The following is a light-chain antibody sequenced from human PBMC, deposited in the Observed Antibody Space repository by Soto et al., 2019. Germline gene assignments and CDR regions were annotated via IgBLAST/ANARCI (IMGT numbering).Light chain of an antibody. CDR3: QQYGSSRT. Sequence: EIVLTQSPGTLSLSPGERATLSCRASQSVSSSYLAWYQQKPGQAPRLLIYGASSRATGIPDRFSGSGSGTDFTLTISRLEPYDFAVYYCQQYGSSRTFGQGTKVDIK. CDR2: GAS. V-gene: IGKV3-20*01. J-gene: IGKJ1*01. CDR1: QSVSSSY.